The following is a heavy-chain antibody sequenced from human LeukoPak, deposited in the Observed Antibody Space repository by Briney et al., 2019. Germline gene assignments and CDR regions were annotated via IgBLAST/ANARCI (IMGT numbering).Heavy chain of an antibody. CDR1: GYTFTGYY. Sequence: ASVKVSCKASGYTFTGYYMHWVRQAPGQGLEWMGWINPNSGGTNYAQKLQGRVTMTRDTSISTAYMELSRLRSDDTAVYYCARDGTAMAHFDYWGQGTLVTVSS. V-gene: IGHV1-2*02. J-gene: IGHJ4*02. CDR3: ARDGTAMAHFDY. D-gene: IGHD5-18*01. CDR2: INPNSGGT.